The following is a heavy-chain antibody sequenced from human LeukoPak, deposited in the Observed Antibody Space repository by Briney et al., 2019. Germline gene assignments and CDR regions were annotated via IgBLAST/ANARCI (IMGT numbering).Heavy chain of an antibody. D-gene: IGHD5-12*01. Sequence: AVKVFCKASGGTFSSYAISWVRQAPGQGLEWMGGIIPIFGTANYAQKFQGRVTITTDESTSTAYMELSSLRSEDTAVYYCARGTWRGYSGYDTAEYDAFDIWGQGTMAPVSS. CDR2: IIPIFGTA. CDR3: ARGTWRGYSGYDTAEYDAFDI. J-gene: IGHJ3*02. V-gene: IGHV1-69*05. CDR1: GGTFSSYA.